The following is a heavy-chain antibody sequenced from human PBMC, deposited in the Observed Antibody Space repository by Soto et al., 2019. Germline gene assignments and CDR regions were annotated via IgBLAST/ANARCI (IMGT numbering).Heavy chain of an antibody. Sequence: QVHLVQSGAEVKKPGASVKVSCQGSGYAFTTYGITWVRQAPGQGLAWMGWISAHNGNTNYAQKLQGRVIVTRDTSTSTAYMDLMSLRYDDTAVYYCARGWYGDYWGQGALVTVSS. CDR1: GYAFTTYG. CDR3: ARGWYGDY. J-gene: IGHJ4*02. D-gene: IGHD2-15*01. CDR2: ISAHNGNT. V-gene: IGHV1-18*01.